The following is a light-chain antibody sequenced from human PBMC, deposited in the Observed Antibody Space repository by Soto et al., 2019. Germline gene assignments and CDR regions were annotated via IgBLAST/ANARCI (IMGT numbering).Light chain of an antibody. Sequence: EMVMAQSPATLSVSPGERATLSCRAGQSVSSNLAWYQQKPGQAPRLLIYGASTRATGIPARFSGSGSGTEFTLTISSLQSEDFAVYYCQQYNNWPRTFGQGTKVDI. J-gene: IGKJ1*01. CDR1: QSVSSN. CDR3: QQYNNWPRT. CDR2: GAS. V-gene: IGKV3-15*01.